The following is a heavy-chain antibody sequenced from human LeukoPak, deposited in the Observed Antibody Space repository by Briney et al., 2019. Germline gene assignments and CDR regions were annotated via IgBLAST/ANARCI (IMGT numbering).Heavy chain of an antibody. J-gene: IGHJ4*02. CDR1: GGSFSGYY. CDR3: ARGYYFFDY. D-gene: IGHD3-10*01. CDR2: INHSGST. V-gene: IGHV4-34*01. Sequence: SETLSLTCAVYGGSFSGYYWSWIRQPPGKGLEWIGEINHSGSTNYNPSLKSRVTISVDTSKNQFSLKLSAVTAADTAVYYCARGYYFFDYWGQGTLVTVSS.